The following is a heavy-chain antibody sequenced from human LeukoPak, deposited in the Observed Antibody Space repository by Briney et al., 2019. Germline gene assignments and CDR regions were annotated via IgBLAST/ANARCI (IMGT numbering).Heavy chain of an antibody. CDR3: ARDPLTSTWSPYYFTLDV. CDR2: ISAYDGGT. D-gene: IGHD6-13*01. CDR1: GYSFTSYA. J-gene: IGHJ6*02. Sequence: ASVKVSCKASGYSFTSYAYNWVRQAPGHGLEWMGWISAYDGGTKYAQDLQGRVTMTTDTSTRTAYMELTRLTSDDTAVYYCARDPLTSTWSPYYFTLDVWGQGTTVSVSS. V-gene: IGHV1-18*01.